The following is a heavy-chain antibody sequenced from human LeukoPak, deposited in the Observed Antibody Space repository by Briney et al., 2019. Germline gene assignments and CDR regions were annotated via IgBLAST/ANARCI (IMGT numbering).Heavy chain of an antibody. CDR2: INHSGST. J-gene: IGHJ1*01. D-gene: IGHD3-22*01. CDR3: VADSGYWRTEH. Sequence: SETLSLTCAVYGGSFSGYYWSWMRQPPGKGLEWIGEINHSGSTNYNPSLKSRVTISLDTPQKQFSLKLSSVTAADTAVYYCVADSGYWRTEHWGQGTLVTVSS. CDR1: GGSFSGYY. V-gene: IGHV4-34*01.